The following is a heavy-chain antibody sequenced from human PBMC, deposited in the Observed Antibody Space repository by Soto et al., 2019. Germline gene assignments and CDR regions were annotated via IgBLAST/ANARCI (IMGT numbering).Heavy chain of an antibody. CDR1: GGSISSGDYY. J-gene: IGHJ4*02. CDR2: IYYSVST. CDR3: AGALYDSSGYYIVHY. V-gene: IGHV4-30-4*01. Sequence: PSVTLSLTCTVSGGSISSGDYYWSWIRQPPGKGLEWSGYIYYSVSTYYNPSLKSRLTISVDTSKNQFSLKLSSVTAADTAVYYCAGALYDSSGYYIVHYWGQGTLVTVSS. D-gene: IGHD3-22*01.